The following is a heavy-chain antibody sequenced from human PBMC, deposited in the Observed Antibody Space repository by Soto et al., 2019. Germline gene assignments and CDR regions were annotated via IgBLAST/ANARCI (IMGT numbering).Heavy chain of an antibody. Sequence: GGSLRLSCAASGFTFSSYAMHWVRQAPGKGLEWVAFISYDGSNKYYADSVKGRFTISRDNSENTLYLQMSSLRAEDTAFYYCVKALSARYNSAKAFDVWGQGTMVTVSS. V-gene: IGHV3-30*14. J-gene: IGHJ3*01. CDR2: ISYDGSNK. CDR1: GFTFSSYA. D-gene: IGHD2-2*02. CDR3: VKALSARYNSAKAFDV.